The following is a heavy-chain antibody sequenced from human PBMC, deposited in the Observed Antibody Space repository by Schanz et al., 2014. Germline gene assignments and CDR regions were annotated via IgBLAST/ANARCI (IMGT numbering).Heavy chain of an antibody. D-gene: IGHD3-10*01. CDR2: ISGSGGST. CDR1: GFTFSSYA. J-gene: IGHJ4*02. CDR3: ARIGGSVFDY. V-gene: IGHV3-23*01. Sequence: EVQLLESGGGLVQPWGSLRLSCAASGFTFSSYAMSWVRQAPGKGLEWVSAISGSGGSTYYADSVKGRFTISRDNSKNSLYLQMNSLRAEDTAVYYCARIGGSVFDYWAQGTLVTVSS.